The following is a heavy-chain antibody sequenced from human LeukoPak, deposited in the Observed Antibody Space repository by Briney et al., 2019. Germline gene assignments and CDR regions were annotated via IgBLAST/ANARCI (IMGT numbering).Heavy chain of an antibody. D-gene: IGHD3-3*01. CDR2: INHAGTA. Sequence: SETLSLTCALYGGSFTYYYWAWIRQTPGRGLEWIGEINHAGTADYNPSLKSRVTISVDTSKNQFSLKLSSVTAADTAVYYCATLSLRFCFDPWGQGTLVTVSS. V-gene: IGHV4-34*01. J-gene: IGHJ5*02. CDR1: GGSFTYYY. CDR3: ATLSLRFCFDP.